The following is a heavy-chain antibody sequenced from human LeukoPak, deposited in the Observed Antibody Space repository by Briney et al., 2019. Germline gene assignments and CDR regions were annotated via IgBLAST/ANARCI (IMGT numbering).Heavy chain of an antibody. CDR1: GYTFTSYD. Sequence: ASVKVSCKASGYTFTSYDMNWVRQAPGQGLEWMGWINPNTGNPTYAQGFTGRFVFSSDTSVSTAYLQISSLKAEDTAVYYCARGYYYDSSGFPALYWGQGTLVTVSS. D-gene: IGHD3-22*01. V-gene: IGHV7-4-1*02. CDR2: INPNTGNP. J-gene: IGHJ4*02. CDR3: ARGYYYDSSGFPALY.